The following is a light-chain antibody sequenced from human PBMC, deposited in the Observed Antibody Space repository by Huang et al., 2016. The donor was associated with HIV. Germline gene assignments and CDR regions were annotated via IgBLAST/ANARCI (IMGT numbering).Light chain of an antibody. CDR1: RTVSTN. CDR2: GAS. V-gene: IGKV3-15*01. Sequence: IVMTQSPATLPVSPGERVTLSCRANRTVSTNLAWYQQRPGQDHRLRIYGASTRAPGIPARFSGSGSGTDFSLTISSLQSEDFALYYCHQYNNWLLSFGGGTRVDI. J-gene: IGKJ4*01. CDR3: HQYNNWLLS.